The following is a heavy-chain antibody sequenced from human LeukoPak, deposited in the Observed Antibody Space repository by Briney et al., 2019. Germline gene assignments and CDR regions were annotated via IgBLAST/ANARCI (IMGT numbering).Heavy chain of an antibody. CDR2: IYYSGST. CDR1: GGSISSHY. Sequence: SETLSLTCTVSGGSISSHYWGWIRQPPGKGLEWIGYIYYSGSTNYNPSLKSRVTISVDTSKNQFSLKLSSVTAADTAVYYCARVGGNLGFDYWGQGTLVTVSS. CDR3: ARVGGNLGFDY. V-gene: IGHV4-59*11. J-gene: IGHJ4*02. D-gene: IGHD4-23*01.